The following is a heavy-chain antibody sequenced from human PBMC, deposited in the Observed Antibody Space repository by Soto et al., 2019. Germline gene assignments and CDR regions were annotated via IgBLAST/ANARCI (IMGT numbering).Heavy chain of an antibody. V-gene: IGHV4-31*03. CDR2: IYYSGNT. CDR3: AREVRGYSGSAYYYYYYMDV. Sequence: TLSLTCTVSGGSISSGGYYWSWIRQHPGKGLEWIGYIYYSGNTYYNPSLKSRVTISVDTSKNQFSLKLSSVTAADTAVYYCAREVRGYSGSAYYYYYYMDVWGKGTTVTVSS. J-gene: IGHJ6*03. CDR1: GGSISSGGYY. D-gene: IGHD5-12*01.